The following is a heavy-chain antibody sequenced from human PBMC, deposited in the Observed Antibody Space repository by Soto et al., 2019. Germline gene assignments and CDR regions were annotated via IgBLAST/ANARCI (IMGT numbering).Heavy chain of an antibody. CDR1: GGSISSGGYY. Sequence: PSETLSLTCTVSGGSISSGGYYWSWIRQHPGKGLEWIGYIYYSGSTYYNPSLKSRVTISVDTSKNQFSLKLSSVTAADTAVYYCASDRIAARPGFLFLSYWGQGTLVTVSS. CDR3: ASDRIAARPGFLFLSY. D-gene: IGHD6-6*01. CDR2: IYYSGST. V-gene: IGHV4-31*03. J-gene: IGHJ4*02.